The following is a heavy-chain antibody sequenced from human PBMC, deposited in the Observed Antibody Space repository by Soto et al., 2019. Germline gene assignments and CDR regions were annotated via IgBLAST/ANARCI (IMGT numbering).Heavy chain of an antibody. V-gene: IGHV1-69*12. CDR2: IVLIVGTT. CDR1: GGTFSSYA. Sequence: QVQLVQSGAEVRQPASSVKVSCKTSGGTFSSYAISWVRQAPGQGLEWMGGIVLIVGTTTYAQKFQGRVTITADEATSTAYMQLSRLRSDDTAVYYCVRVVAIPGYPDHWGQGTLVTASS. D-gene: IGHD5-12*01. CDR3: VRVVAIPGYPDH. J-gene: IGHJ4*02.